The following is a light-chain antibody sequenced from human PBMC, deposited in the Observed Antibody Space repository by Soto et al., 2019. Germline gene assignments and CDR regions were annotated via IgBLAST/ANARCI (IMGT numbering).Light chain of an antibody. CDR1: SSNIGAGYD. V-gene: IGLV1-40*01. J-gene: IGLJ2*01. CDR2: GNS. Sequence: QSVLTQPPSVSGAPGQRVTISCTGSSSNIGAGYDVHWYQQLPGTAPKLLIYGNSNRPSGVPDRFSGSKSGTSASLAITWLQAEDEADYYCQSYDSSLSAYVVFGGGTQLTVL. CDR3: QSYDSSLSAYVV.